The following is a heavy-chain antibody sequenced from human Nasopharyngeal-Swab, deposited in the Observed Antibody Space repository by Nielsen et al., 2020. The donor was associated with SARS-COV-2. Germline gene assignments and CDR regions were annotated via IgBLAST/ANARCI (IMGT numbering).Heavy chain of an antibody. CDR2: IKQDGSEK. D-gene: IGHD4-11*01. J-gene: IGHJ6*04. V-gene: IGHV3-7*01. CDR1: GFTFSSYE. CDR3: ARATTVKGVLGDV. Sequence: GESLKISCAASGFTFSSYEMSWVRQAPGKGLERVANIKQDGSEKYYVDSVKGRFTISRDNAKNSLYLQMNSLRAEDTAVYYCARATTVKGVLGDVWGKGTTVTVSS.